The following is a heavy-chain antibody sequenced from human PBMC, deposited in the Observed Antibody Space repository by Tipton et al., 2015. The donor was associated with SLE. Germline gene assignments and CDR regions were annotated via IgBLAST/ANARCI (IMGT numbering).Heavy chain of an antibody. D-gene: IGHD3-10*01. V-gene: IGHV4-59*08. Sequence: TLSLTCTVSGGSISSHYWSWIRQPPGKGLEWIGYIYYSGSNHYHPSLQSRVTISVDTSKNQFSLKLSSVTAADTAVYYCARAGILSGFDYWGQGTLVTVSS. J-gene: IGHJ4*02. CDR3: ARAGILSGFDY. CDR1: GGSISSHY. CDR2: IYYSGSN.